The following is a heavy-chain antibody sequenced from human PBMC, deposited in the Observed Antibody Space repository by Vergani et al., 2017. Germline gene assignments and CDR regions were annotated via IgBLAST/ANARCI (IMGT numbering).Heavy chain of an antibody. D-gene: IGHD5-18*01. CDR1: GGSISSSNW. CDR3: ARGGGYSYPWGFDY. Sequence: LVKPSGTLSLTCAVSGGSISSSNWWSWVRQPPGKGLEWIGEIYHSGSTNYNPSLKSRVTISVDTSKNQFSLKLSSVTAADTAVYYCARGGGYSYPWGFDYWGQGTLVTVSS. J-gene: IGHJ4*02. V-gene: IGHV4-4*02. CDR2: IYHSGST.